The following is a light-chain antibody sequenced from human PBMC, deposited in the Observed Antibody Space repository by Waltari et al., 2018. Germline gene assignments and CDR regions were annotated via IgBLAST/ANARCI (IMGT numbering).Light chain of an antibody. V-gene: IGLV1-40*01. Sequence: QSVLTQPPSVSGAPGQRVTISCTGSSSNLAGYYVPWYQQLPGTAPKLLIYENNKRPSGVSDRFSGSQSGTSASLTITGLQSEDEADYYCQSYDSSLSALLFGGGTRLTVL. CDR2: ENN. CDR1: SSNLAGYY. J-gene: IGLJ2*01. CDR3: QSYDSSLSALL.